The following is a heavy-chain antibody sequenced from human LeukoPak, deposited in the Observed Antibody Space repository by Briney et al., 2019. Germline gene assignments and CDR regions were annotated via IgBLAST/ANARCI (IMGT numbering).Heavy chain of an antibody. D-gene: IGHD3-9*01. CDR2: VNAGNGKT. V-gene: IGHV1-3*01. CDR3: ARSSYDFLTGSPLLNSFDY. Sequence: ASVKVSCKGSGYTFTRYALHWVRQAPRQRLEWMGWVNAGNGKTKYSQKFQGRVTITRDTSASAAYMEPNSLRSEDTVVYYCARSSYDFLTGSPLLNSFDYWGQGTLVTVSS. J-gene: IGHJ4*02. CDR1: GYTFTRYA.